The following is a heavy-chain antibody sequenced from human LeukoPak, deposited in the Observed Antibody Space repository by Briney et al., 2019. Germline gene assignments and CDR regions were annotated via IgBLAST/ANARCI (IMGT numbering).Heavy chain of an antibody. CDR3: ASRTGY. D-gene: IGHD1-14*01. J-gene: IGHJ4*02. V-gene: IGHV1-69*02. CDR1: RGTLSSYT. CDR2: IIPILGIA. Sequence: SLKLSCKTSRGTLSSYTISWARHAPGQGLELMGRIIPILGIANYAQKFQGRVTITADKSTSTAYVELSSLRSEDTAVYYCASRTGYWGQGTLVTVSS.